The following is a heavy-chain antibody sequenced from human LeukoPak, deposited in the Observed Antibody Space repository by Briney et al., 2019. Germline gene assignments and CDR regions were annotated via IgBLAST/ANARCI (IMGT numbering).Heavy chain of an antibody. J-gene: IGHJ6*02. D-gene: IGHD4-23*01. CDR3: ASNYGGNYYNGMDV. V-gene: IGHV3-66*01. CDR1: GFTFNNYA. CDR2: IYSGGST. Sequence: PGGSLRLSCAASGFTFNNYAMSWVRQAPGKGLEWVSLIYSGGSTYYADSVKGRFTISRDNSKNTLYLQMNSLRAEDTAVYYCASNYGGNYYNGMDVWGQGTTVTVSS.